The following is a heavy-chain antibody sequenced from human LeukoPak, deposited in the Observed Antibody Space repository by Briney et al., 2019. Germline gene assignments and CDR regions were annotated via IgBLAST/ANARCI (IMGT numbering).Heavy chain of an antibody. CDR1: GGSISSYY. CDR3: ARGGDYYGSGIKKDAFDI. CDR2: IYYSGST. J-gene: IGHJ3*02. Sequence: PSETLSLTCTVSGGSISSYYWSWIRQPPGKGLEWIGYIYYSGSTNYNPSLKSRVTISVDTSKNQFSLKLSSVTAADTAVYYCARGGDYYGSGIKKDAFDIWGQGTMVTVSS. V-gene: IGHV4-59*12. D-gene: IGHD3-10*01.